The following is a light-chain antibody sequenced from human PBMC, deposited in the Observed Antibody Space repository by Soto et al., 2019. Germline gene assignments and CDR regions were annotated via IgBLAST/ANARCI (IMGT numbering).Light chain of an antibody. CDR3: SSCTSSTTHVT. CDR2: DVT. Sequence: QSVLTQPASVSGSPGQSITISCTGTSNDIGTYNYVSWYQQHPGKAPKLMIYDVTARPSGVSNRFSGSKSGNTASLTISGLQTDDEADYYCSSCTSSTTHVTFGGGTQLTVL. J-gene: IGLJ2*01. V-gene: IGLV2-14*03. CDR1: SNDIGTYNY.